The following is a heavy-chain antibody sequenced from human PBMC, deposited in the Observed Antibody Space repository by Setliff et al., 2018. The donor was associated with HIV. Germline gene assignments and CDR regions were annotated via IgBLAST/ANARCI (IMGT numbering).Heavy chain of an antibody. CDR3: ARDYYDSSGYISFPGLPDY. CDR2: INPNNGGT. D-gene: IGHD3-22*01. Sequence: ASVKVSCKASGYTFTGYYMHWVRQAPGQGLEWMGWINPNNGGTNYAQKFQGRFTMTRDTSISTAYMELSRLRSDDTAVYYCARDYYDSSGYISFPGLPDYWGQGTLVTVSS. J-gene: IGHJ4*02. V-gene: IGHV1-2*02. CDR1: GYTFTGYY.